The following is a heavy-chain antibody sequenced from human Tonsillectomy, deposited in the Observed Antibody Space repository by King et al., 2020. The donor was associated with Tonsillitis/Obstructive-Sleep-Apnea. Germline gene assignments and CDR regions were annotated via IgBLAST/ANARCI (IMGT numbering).Heavy chain of an antibody. D-gene: IGHD3-10*01. J-gene: IGHJ3*02. V-gene: IGHV1-69*01. CDR1: GGTFSSYA. CDR3: ARGAPYYYGSGSYRDAFDI. Sequence: QLVQSGAEVKKPGSSVKVSCKASGGTFSSYAISWVRQAPGQGREWMGGIIPIFGTANYAQKFQGRVTITADESTSTAYMALSSLRSEDTAVYYCARGAPYYYGSGSYRDAFDIWGQGTMVTVSS. CDR2: IIPIFGTA.